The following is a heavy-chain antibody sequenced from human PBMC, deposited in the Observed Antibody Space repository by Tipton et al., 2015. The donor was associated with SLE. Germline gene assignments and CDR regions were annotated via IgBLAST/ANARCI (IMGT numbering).Heavy chain of an antibody. V-gene: IGHV1-18*01. CDR2: ISAYNGNT. D-gene: IGHD3-22*01. CDR3: ARDALNFYDSGDVRYYHMDV. J-gene: IGHJ6*03. CDR1: GYTFNSYG. Sequence: QLVQSGAEVKKPGASVKVSCKASGYTFNSYGISWVRQAPGQGLEWMGWISAYNGNTNYAQKLQGRVTMTTDTSTSTAYMELRSLRSDDTAVYYCARDALNFYDSGDVRYYHMDVWGKGTTVTVSS.